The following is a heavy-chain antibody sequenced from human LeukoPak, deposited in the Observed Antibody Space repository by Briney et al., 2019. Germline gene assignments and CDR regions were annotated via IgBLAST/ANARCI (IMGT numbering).Heavy chain of an antibody. CDR2: FDPEDGET. Sequence: ASVKVSCKVSGYTLTELSMHWVRQAPGKGLEWMGGFDPEDGETIYAQKLQGRVTMTTDTSTSTAYMELRSLRSDDTAVYYCARDLRLYAERGVVPSGRFDYWGQGTLVTVSS. J-gene: IGHJ4*02. D-gene: IGHD3-3*01. CDR1: GYTLTELS. V-gene: IGHV1-24*01. CDR3: ARDLRLYAERGVVPSGRFDY.